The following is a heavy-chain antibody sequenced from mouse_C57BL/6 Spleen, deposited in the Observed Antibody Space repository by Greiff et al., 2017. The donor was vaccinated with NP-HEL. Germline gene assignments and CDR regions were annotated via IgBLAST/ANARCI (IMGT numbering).Heavy chain of an antibody. Sequence: QVQLQQPGAELVKPGASVKLSCKASGYTFTSYWMQWVKQRPGQGLEWIGEIDPSDSYTNYNQKFKGKATLTVDTSSSTAYMQLSSLTSEDSAVYYCASLDGYYPYAMDYWGQGTSVTVSS. CDR2: IDPSDSYT. CDR3: ASLDGYYPYAMDY. V-gene: IGHV1-50*01. CDR1: GYTFTSYW. D-gene: IGHD2-3*01. J-gene: IGHJ4*01.